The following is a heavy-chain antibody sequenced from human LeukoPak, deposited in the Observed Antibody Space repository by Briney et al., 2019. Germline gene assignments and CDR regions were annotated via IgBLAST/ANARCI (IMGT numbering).Heavy chain of an antibody. CDR3: AGGPLGIRGGFDI. CDR2: IHYTGST. J-gene: IGHJ3*02. CDR1: GGSITNYY. Sequence: PSETLSLTCTVSGGSITNYYWSWNRQPPGKGLEWIAYIHYTGSTNYNPSLKRGVTISLDTSKNQFSLGLRSVTAADTALYYCAGGPLGIRGGFDIWGQGTMVTVSS. V-gene: IGHV4-59*01. D-gene: IGHD3-16*01.